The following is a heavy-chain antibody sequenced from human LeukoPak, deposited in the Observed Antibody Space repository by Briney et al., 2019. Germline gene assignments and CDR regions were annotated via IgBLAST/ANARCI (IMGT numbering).Heavy chain of an antibody. D-gene: IGHD3-10*01. V-gene: IGHV3-30*18. CDR2: ISYDGSDK. CDR3: AKYASGSYYDALDI. CDR1: GFTFSSYG. J-gene: IGHJ3*02. Sequence: PGGSLRLSCVASGFTFSSYGIHWVRQAPGKGLEWVAVISYDGSDKYYAASVKDRFIISRDNSRNTLDLQMSSLRPEDTAMYYCAKYASGSYYDALDIWGQGTMVTVSS.